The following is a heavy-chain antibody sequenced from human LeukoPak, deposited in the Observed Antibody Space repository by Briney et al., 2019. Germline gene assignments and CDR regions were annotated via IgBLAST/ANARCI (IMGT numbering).Heavy chain of an antibody. CDR3: ARGLYYYGSGSYYNSAGPRGMDV. CDR1: GGSFSGYY. V-gene: IGHV4-34*01. Sequence: SQTLSLTCAVYGGSFSGYYWSWIRQPPGKGLEWIGEINHSGSTNYNPSLKSRATISVDTSKNQFSLKLSSVTAADTAVYYCARGLYYYGSGSYYNSAGPRGMDVWGQGTTVTVSS. J-gene: IGHJ6*02. CDR2: INHSGST. D-gene: IGHD3-10*01.